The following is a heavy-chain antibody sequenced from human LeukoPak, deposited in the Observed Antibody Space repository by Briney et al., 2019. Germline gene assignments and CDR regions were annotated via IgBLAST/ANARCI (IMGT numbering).Heavy chain of an antibody. J-gene: IGHJ5*02. D-gene: IGHD3-3*01. CDR2: INHSGST. CDR1: GGSFSGYY. V-gene: IGHV4-34*01. CDR3: ARAILYYDFWSGYHEGYNWFDP. Sequence: SETLSLTCAVYGGSFSGYYWSRIRQPPGKGLEWIGEINHSGSTNYNPSLKSRVTISVDTSKNQFSLKLSSVTAADTAVYYCARAILYYDFWSGYHEGYNWFDPWGQGTLVTVSS.